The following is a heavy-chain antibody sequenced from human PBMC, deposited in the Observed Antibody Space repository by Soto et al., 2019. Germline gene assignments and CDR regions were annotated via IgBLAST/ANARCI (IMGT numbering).Heavy chain of an antibody. CDR2: MNPNSGNT. J-gene: IGHJ5*02. CDR1: GYTFTSYD. Sequence: ASVKVSCKASGYTFTSYDINWVRQATGQGLEWMGWMNPNSGNTGYAQKFQGRVTMTRNTSISTAYMELSSLRSEDTAVYYCARATSCYTGWFDPWGQGALVTVSS. D-gene: IGHD2-2*02. CDR3: ARATSCYTGWFDP. V-gene: IGHV1-8*01.